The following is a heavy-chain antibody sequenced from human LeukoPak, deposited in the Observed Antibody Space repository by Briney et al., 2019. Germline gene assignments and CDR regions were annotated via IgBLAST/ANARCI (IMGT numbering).Heavy chain of an antibody. CDR1: GFTFSSYS. CDR3: ARDGVIVGATYYDY. CDR2: ISSSSNYI. Sequence: PGGSLRLSCAASGFTFSSYSMNWVRQAPGKGLEWVSSISSSSNYIYYADSLKGRFTISRDNAKNSLYLQMNSLRAEGTAVYYCARDGVIVGATYYDYWGQGTLVTVSS. V-gene: IGHV3-21*01. J-gene: IGHJ4*02. D-gene: IGHD1-26*01.